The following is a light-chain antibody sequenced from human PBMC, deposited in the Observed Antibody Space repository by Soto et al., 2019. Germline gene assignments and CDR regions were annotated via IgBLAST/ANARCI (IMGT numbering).Light chain of an antibody. J-gene: IGLJ1*01. CDR2: EVS. CDR3: SSYAGNYVYV. CDR1: SSDVGGYKY. V-gene: IGLV2-14*01. Sequence: QSVLTQPASVSGSPGQSIAISCTGTSSDVGGYKYVSWYQQHPGKAPKLLISEVSNRPSGVSVRFSGSKSGNTASLTISGLQAEDEADYYCSSYAGNYVYVFGSGTKVTVL.